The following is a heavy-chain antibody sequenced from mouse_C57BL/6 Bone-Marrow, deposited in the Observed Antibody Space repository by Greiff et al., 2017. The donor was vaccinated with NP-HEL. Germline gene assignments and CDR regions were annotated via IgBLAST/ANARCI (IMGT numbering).Heavy chain of an antibody. D-gene: IGHD1-1*01. J-gene: IGHJ1*03. CDR2: IDPFDSYT. Sequence: QVQLQQSGAELVKPGASVKLSCKASGYTFTSYWMQWVKQRPGQGLEWIGEIDPFDSYTNYNQKFKGKATLTVDTSSSTAYMQLSSLTSEDSAVYYCARPVVATRWYFDVWGTGTTVTVSS. V-gene: IGHV1-50*01. CDR3: ARPVVATRWYFDV. CDR1: GYTFTSYW.